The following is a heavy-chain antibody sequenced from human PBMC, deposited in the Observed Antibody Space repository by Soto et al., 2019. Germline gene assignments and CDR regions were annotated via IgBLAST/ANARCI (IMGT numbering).Heavy chain of an antibody. D-gene: IGHD3-22*01. V-gene: IGHV4-59*08. Sequence: PSETLSLTCTVSGGSISSYYWSWIRQPPGKGLEWIGYIYYRGRTNYNPSLKSRVTISVDTSMNQFSLKLSSVTAADTAVYYCARHGYDTSGYSLYYFDYWGQGTLVTVSS. J-gene: IGHJ4*02. CDR3: ARHGYDTSGYSLYYFDY. CDR1: GGSISSYY. CDR2: IYYRGRT.